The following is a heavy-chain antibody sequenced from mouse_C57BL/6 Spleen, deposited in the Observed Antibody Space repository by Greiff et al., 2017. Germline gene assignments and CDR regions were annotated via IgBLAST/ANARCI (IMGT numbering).Heavy chain of an antibody. CDR1: GYTFTNYW. Sequence: VQLQQSGAELVRPGTSVKMSCKASGYTFTNYWIGWAKQRPGHGLEWIGDIYPGGGYTNYNEKFKGKATLTADKSSSTAYLQVSSLTSEDSAIYYGARLDYGSSYRYFDYWGQGTTLTVSS. D-gene: IGHD1-1*01. J-gene: IGHJ2*01. V-gene: IGHV1-63*01. CDR2: IYPGGGYT. CDR3: ARLDYGSSYRYFDY.